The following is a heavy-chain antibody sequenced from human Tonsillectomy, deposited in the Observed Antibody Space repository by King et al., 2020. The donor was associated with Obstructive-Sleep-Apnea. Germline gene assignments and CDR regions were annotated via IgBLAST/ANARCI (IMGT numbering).Heavy chain of an antibody. CDR2: ISWNSGSI. J-gene: IGHJ4*02. V-gene: IGHV3-9*01. CDR1: GFTFDDYG. CDR3: AKSYRSGWYVPFDY. D-gene: IGHD6-19*01. Sequence: VQLVESGGDLVQPGRSLRLSCAASGFTFDDYGMHWVRQAPGKGLEWVSGISWNSGSIGYADSVKGRYTISRDNAKNSLYLQMNSLRTEDTAVYDCAKSYRSGWYVPFDYWGQGTPVTVSS.